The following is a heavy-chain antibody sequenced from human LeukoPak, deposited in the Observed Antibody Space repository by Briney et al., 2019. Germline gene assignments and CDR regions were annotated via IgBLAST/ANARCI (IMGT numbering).Heavy chain of an antibody. J-gene: IGHJ6*03. CDR3: ARVAGDSSGYYWNKYYYYYYMDV. CDR2: MNPNSGNT. D-gene: IGHD3-22*01. V-gene: IGHV1-8*01. CDR1: GYTFTSYD. Sequence: GASVKVSCKASGYTFTSYDINWVRQATGQGLEWMGWMNPNSGNTGYAQKFQGRVTMPRNTSISTAYMELSSLRSEDTAVYYCARVAGDSSGYYWNKYYYYYYMDVWGKGTTVTVSS.